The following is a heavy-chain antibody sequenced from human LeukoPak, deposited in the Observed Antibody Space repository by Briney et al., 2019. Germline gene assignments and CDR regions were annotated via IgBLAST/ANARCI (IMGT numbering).Heavy chain of an antibody. V-gene: IGHV1-2*02. CDR2: INPNSGGT. CDR3: ARGFGGETDYGDYVDY. J-gene: IGHJ4*02. Sequence: GASVKVSCKASGYAFTGYYMHWVRQAPGQGLEWMGWINPNSGGTNYAQKFQGRVTMTRGTSISTAYMVLSRLRFDDTAVFYCARGFGGETDYGDYVDYWGQGTLVTVSS. CDR1: GYAFTGYY. D-gene: IGHD4-17*01.